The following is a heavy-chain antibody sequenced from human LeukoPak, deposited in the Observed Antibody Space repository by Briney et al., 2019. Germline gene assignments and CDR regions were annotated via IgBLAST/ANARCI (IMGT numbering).Heavy chain of an antibody. D-gene: IGHD6-19*01. V-gene: IGHV3-15*01. CDR2: IRSKTDGGTT. J-gene: IGHJ4*02. CDR1: GFTFSSYE. CDR3: ARDFSVAVAVWGRFDY. Sequence: GGSLRLSCAASGFTFSSYEMNWVRQAPGKGLEWVGRIRSKTDGGTTDYAAPVKGRFTISRDDSKNTLYLQMNSLRAEDTAVYYCARDFSVAVAVWGRFDYWGQGTLVTVSS.